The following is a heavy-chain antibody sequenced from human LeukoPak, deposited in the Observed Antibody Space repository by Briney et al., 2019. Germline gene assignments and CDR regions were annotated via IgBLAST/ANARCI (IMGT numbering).Heavy chain of an antibody. J-gene: IGHJ5*02. CDR2: ISASSRYI. V-gene: IGHV3-21*01. Sequence: RPGGSLRLSCAASGFPFTSYSMNWVRQTPGKGLEWVSSISASSRYIYYADSVKGRFTISRDNAKNSIYLQMNSLRVEDTAVYYCARDREYTDYLHKWFDPWGQGTLVTVPS. CDR3: ARDREYTDYLHKWFDP. CDR1: GFPFTSYS. D-gene: IGHD4-11*01.